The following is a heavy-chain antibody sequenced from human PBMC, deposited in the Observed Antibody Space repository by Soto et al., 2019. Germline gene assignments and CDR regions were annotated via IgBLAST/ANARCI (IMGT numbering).Heavy chain of an antibody. V-gene: IGHV4-61*08. D-gene: IGHD3-10*01. CDR2: IYYSGST. CDR1: GGSISSGGYY. J-gene: IGHJ3*01. Sequence: SETLSLSCTVSGGSISSGGYYWSWIRQHPGKGLEWIGYIYYSGSTNYNPSLKSRVTISVDTSKNQFSLNLSSVTAADTAVYYCARVWGGAFDFWGQGTMVT. CDR3: ARVWGGAFDF.